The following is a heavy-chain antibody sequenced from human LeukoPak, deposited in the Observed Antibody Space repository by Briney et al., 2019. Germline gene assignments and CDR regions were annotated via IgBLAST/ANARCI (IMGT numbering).Heavy chain of an antibody. V-gene: IGHV3-23*01. D-gene: IGHD5-18*01. CDR3: AKFVYSYGAASMHYFDY. CDR2: ISGSGGST. CDR1: GFTFSSYA. Sequence: GGSLRLSCAASGFTFSSYAMSWVRQAPGKGLEWVSAISGSGGSTYYADSVKGRFTISRDNSKNTLYLQMNSLRAEDTAVYYCAKFVYSYGAASMHYFDYWGQGTLVTVSS. J-gene: IGHJ4*02.